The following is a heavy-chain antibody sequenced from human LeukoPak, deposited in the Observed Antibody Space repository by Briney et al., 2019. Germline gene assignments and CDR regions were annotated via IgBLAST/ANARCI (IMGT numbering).Heavy chain of an antibody. J-gene: IGHJ4*02. CDR2: ISSSISTI. CDR1: GFTFSSYS. V-gene: IGHV3-48*04. D-gene: IGHD3-22*01. Sequence: GGSLRLSCAASGFTFSSYSMNWVRQAPGKGLEWVSYISSSISTIYYADSVKGRFTISRDNAKNSLYLQMNSLRAEDTAVYYCARAPRDYYDSSGYYYFDYWGQGTLVTVSS. CDR3: ARAPRDYYDSSGYYYFDY.